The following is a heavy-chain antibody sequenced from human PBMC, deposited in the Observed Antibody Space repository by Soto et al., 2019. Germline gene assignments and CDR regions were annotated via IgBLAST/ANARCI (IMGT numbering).Heavy chain of an antibody. J-gene: IGHJ6*02. Sequence: EVQVLATGGGLIQPGGSLRLSCAASGFTVNSNYMSWVRQAPGEGLQWVSITNTGGTTYYADSVKGRFTVSRDNSKNTLYRQMNSLRAEDTAVYYCAKGDGFILAVWGQGTTVSVSS. CDR3: AKGDGFILAV. V-gene: IGHV3-53*02. CDR2: TNTGGTT. D-gene: IGHD1-26*01. CDR1: GFTVNSNY.